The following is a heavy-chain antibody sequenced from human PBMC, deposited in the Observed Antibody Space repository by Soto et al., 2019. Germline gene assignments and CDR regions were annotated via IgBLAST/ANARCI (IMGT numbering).Heavy chain of an antibody. CDR1: GYSFTSYW. CDR2: IYPGDSDT. Sequence: PGESLKISCKGSGYSFTSYWIGWVRQMPGKGLEWMGIIYPGDSDTRYSPSFQGQVTISADKSISTAYLQWSSLKASDTAMYYCARLSVDTAMVNSGMDVCGQGTTVTVSS. CDR3: ARLSVDTAMVNSGMDV. V-gene: IGHV5-51*01. J-gene: IGHJ6*02. D-gene: IGHD5-18*01.